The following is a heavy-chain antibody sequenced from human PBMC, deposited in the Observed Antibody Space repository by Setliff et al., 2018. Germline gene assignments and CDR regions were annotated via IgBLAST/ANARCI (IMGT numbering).Heavy chain of an antibody. V-gene: IGHV4-61*02. CDR3: ATPDYGGNSWSFDY. CDR2: IYTSGST. CDR1: GGSISSGSYY. Sequence: SETLSLTCTVSGGSISSGSYYWSWIRQPAGKGLEWIGRIYTSGSTNYNPSLKSRVTISVDTSKNQFSLKLNSVTAADTAVYYCATPDYGGNSWSFDYWGQGTLVTVSS. D-gene: IGHD4-17*01. J-gene: IGHJ4*02.